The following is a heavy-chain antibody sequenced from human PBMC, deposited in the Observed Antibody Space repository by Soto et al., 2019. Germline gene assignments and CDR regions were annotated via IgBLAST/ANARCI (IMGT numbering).Heavy chain of an antibody. V-gene: IGHV4-59*08. J-gene: IGHJ5*02. CDR1: GGSISSYY. D-gene: IGHD5-12*01. CDR3: ARHSHIVATIEGHEWFDP. CDR2: IYYSGST. Sequence: QVQLQESGPGLVKPSETLSLTCTVSGGSISSYYWSWIRQPPVKGLEWIGYIYYSGSTNYNPSLKSRVTISVDTSKNQFSLQLSSVTAADTAVYYCARHSHIVATIEGHEWFDPWGQGPLVNVSA.